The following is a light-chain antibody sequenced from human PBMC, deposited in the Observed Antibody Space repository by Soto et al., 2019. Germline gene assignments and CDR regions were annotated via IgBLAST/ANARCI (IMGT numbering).Light chain of an antibody. V-gene: IGLV3-21*02. CDR2: DDS. CDR3: QVWDSSSDRV. J-gene: IGLJ3*02. Sequence: SYELTQPPSVSLAPGQTARITCGGNIIESHSVHWYQQKPGQAPMVVVYDDSDRPSGIPERFSGSNSGNTATLTISRGEAGDEADYYCQVWDSSSDRVFGGGTKLTVL. CDR1: IIESHS.